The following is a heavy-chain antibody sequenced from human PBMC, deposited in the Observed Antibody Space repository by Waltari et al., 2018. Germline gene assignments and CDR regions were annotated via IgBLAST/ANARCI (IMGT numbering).Heavy chain of an antibody. CDR2: VHHSGIP. CDR3: ARDRGRGLYLDS. J-gene: IGHJ4*02. V-gene: IGHV4-4*02. Sequence: QLQLQESGPGLVKPAGTLSLTCAVSHHYLSHTNFWRWVRQPPVKGPECIGHVHHSGIPNYSPSFASRVTMTVDTYNNLFFLTWTSATAADTAVYYCARDRGRGLYLDSRGPGTLVTVSP. D-gene: IGHD2-15*01. CDR1: HHYLSHTNF.